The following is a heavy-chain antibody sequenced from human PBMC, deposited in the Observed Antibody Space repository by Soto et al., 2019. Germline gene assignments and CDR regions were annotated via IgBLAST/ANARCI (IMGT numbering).Heavy chain of an antibody. CDR2: ISAYNGNT. J-gene: IGHJ5*02. Sequence: ASVKVSCKASGYTFTSYGISWVRQAPGQGLEWMGWISAYNGNTNYAQKLQGRVTMTTDTSTSTAYMELRSLRSDDTAVYYCARGAPIVVVPAPNWGWFDPWGQGTLDTVSP. CDR3: ARGAPIVVVPAPNWGWFDP. D-gene: IGHD2-2*01. CDR1: GYTFTSYG. V-gene: IGHV1-18*04.